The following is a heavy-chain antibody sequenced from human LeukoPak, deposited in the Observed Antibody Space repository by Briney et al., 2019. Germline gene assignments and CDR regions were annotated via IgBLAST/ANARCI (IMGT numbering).Heavy chain of an antibody. J-gene: IGHJ4*02. D-gene: IGHD5-18*01. Sequence: PSETLSLTCTVSGGSISSGAYYWSWICQHPGKGLEWIGYIYYIGTTYYNPSLESRVTISVDTSKNQFSLKLSSVTAADTAVYYCARVNGYSYGPFDYWGQGTLVTVSS. CDR3: ARVNGYSYGPFDY. CDR1: GGSISSGAYY. V-gene: IGHV4-31*03. CDR2: IYYIGTT.